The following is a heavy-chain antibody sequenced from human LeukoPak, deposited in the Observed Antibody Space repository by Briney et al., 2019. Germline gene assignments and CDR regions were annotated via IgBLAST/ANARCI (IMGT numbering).Heavy chain of an antibody. CDR1: GGSISTYY. CDR2: IYSRST. D-gene: IGHD4-17*01. Sequence: SETLSLTCTVSGGSISTYYWNWIRQPAGKGLEWIGRIYSRSTNYNPSHKSRVTMSVDTSKYQFSLKLSSVTAADTAVYYCARDHGDYRRGGADYWGQGTLVTVSS. V-gene: IGHV4-4*07. J-gene: IGHJ4*02. CDR3: ARDHGDYRRGGADY.